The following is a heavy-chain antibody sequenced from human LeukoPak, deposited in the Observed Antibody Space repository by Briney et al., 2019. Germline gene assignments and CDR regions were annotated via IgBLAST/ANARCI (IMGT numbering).Heavy chain of an antibody. CDR1: GGSISSGGYS. J-gene: IGHJ4*02. Sequence: SQTLSLTCAVSGGSISSGGYSWSWIRQPPGKGLEWIGYIYHSGSTYYNPSLKSRVTISVDRSKNQFSLKLSSVTAADTAVYYCARGGDLNSGSFDYWGQGTLVTVSS. CDR2: IYHSGST. CDR3: ARGGDLNSGSFDY. D-gene: IGHD1-26*01. V-gene: IGHV4-30-2*01.